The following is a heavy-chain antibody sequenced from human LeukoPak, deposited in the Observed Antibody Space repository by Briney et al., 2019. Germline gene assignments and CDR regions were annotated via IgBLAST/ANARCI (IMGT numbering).Heavy chain of an antibody. V-gene: IGHV3-48*03. D-gene: IGHD1-26*01. CDR2: ISSSGHMI. CDR3: ARIGTHVGQTDY. Sequence: GGSLRLSCVASGFTFSNHEMYWVRQAPGKGLEWLSYISSSGHMIYYADSVKGRFTVSRDNAKNSLYLQMNPLRDEDTALYYCARIGTHVGQTDYWGQGTLVIVSS. J-gene: IGHJ4*02. CDR1: GFTFSNHE.